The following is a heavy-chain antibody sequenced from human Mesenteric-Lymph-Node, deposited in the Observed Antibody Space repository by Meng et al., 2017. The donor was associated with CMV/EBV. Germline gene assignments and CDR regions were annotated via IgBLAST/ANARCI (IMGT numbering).Heavy chain of an antibody. CDR2: IYYSGST. J-gene: IGHJ4*02. V-gene: IGHV4-39*07. Sequence: GSLRLSCTVSGGSISSSSYYWGWIRQPPGKGLEWIGSIYYSGSTYYNPSLKSRVTISVDTSKNQFSLKLSSVTAADTAVYYCARVLNLYYFDYWGQGTLVTVSS. CDR3: ARVLNLYYFDY. CDR1: GGSISSSSYY.